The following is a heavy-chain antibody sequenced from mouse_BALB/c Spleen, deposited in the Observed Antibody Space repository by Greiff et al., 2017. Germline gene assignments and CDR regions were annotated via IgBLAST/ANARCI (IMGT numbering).Heavy chain of an antibody. CDR3: VRDGNYYFDY. D-gene: IGHD2-1*01. Sequence: VQGVESGPGLVAPSQSLSITCTVSGFSLTSYDISWIRQPPGKGLEWLGVIWTGGGTNYNSAFMSRLSISKDNSKSQVFLKMNSLQTDDTAIYYCVRDGNYYFDYWGQGTTLTVSS. CDR2: IWTGGGT. CDR1: GFSLTSYD. J-gene: IGHJ2*01. V-gene: IGHV2-9-2*01.